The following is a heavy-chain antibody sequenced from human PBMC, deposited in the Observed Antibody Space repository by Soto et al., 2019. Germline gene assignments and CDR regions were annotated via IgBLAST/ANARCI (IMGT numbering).Heavy chain of an antibody. J-gene: IGHJ3*01. V-gene: IGHV4-59*01. Sequence: SETLSLTCTVSGGSIDGYFWTWVRQPPGEGLEWIGNVHYSGATRFKSSFKSRLDMSVDTSKNQFSMTLTSVTAADTAVYYCARMLVNVRYGNAVHDTFDVWGQGTMVTVSS. CDR1: GGSIDGYF. CDR2: VHYSGAT. D-gene: IGHD5-18*01. CDR3: ARMLVNVRYGNAVHDTFDV.